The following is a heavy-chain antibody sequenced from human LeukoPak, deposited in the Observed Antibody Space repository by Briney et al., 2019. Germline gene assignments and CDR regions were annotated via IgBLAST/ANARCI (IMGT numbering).Heavy chain of an antibody. CDR1: GGSISSSNFY. CDR2: ISYSGST. CDR3: ARHGEGGSYYPY. J-gene: IGHJ4*02. Sequence: PSETLSLTCTVSGGSISSSNFYWGWIRQPPGKGLEWIGTISYSGSTNYNPSLKSRVTISVDTSKNQFSLKLSSVTAADTAIYYCARHGEGGSYYPYWGQGTLVTVSS. V-gene: IGHV4-39*01. D-gene: IGHD1-26*01.